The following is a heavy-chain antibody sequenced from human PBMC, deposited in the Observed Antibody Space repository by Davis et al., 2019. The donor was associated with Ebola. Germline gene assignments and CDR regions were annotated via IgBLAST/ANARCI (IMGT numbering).Heavy chain of an antibody. D-gene: IGHD5-18*01. Sequence: HPQTPSLTCSISGDSVSSGGWNWIMQSLSRGLEWLGRTYYSSKWYNDYAVSVMSRITINPDTSKNQFSLQLNSVTPEDTALYYCARGWLRGGMDVWGEGTTVTVSS. CDR3: ARGWLRGGMDV. J-gene: IGHJ6*04. CDR2: TYYSSKWYN. CDR1: GDSVSSGG. V-gene: IGHV6-1*01.